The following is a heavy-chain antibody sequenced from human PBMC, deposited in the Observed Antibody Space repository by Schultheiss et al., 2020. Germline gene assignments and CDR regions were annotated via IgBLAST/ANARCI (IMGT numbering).Heavy chain of an antibody. V-gene: IGHV3-33*01. CDR1: GFTFSSYG. D-gene: IGHD5-18*01. CDR3: ASTVDTAMAFQTYYYYGMDV. CDR2: IWYDGSNK. Sequence: GGSLRLSCAASGFTFSSYGMHWVRQAPGKGLEWVAVIWYDGSNKYYADSVKGRFTISRDNSKNTLYLQMNSLRAEDTAVYYCASTVDTAMAFQTYYYYGMDVWGQGTTVTVSS. J-gene: IGHJ6*02.